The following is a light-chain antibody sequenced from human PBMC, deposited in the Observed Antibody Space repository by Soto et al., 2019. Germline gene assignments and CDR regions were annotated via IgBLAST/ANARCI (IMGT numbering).Light chain of an antibody. CDR3: QHYKSYSEA. V-gene: IGKV1-5*03. J-gene: IGKJ1*01. CDR2: KAS. Sequence: NMSPSSSTQYRSVGDIVTITCRASQTISSWLAWYQQKPGKAPKLLIYKASTLKSGVPSRFSGSGSGTEFTLTISSLQPDDFAPYYCQHYKSYSEAFGQGTKVDI. CDR1: QTISSW.